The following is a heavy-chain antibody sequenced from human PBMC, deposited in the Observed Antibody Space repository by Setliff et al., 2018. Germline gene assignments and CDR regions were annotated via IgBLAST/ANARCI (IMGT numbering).Heavy chain of an antibody. D-gene: IGHD3-3*01. Sequence: LSLTCTVSGGSISSSSYYWGWIRQPPGKGLEWIGSIYYSGSTYYNPSLKSRVTISVDTSKNQFSLKLSSVTAADTAVYYCARRYNFWSGYFDYWGQGTLVT. CDR2: IYYSGST. V-gene: IGHV4-39*07. CDR1: GGSISSSSYY. CDR3: ARRYNFWSGYFDY. J-gene: IGHJ4*02.